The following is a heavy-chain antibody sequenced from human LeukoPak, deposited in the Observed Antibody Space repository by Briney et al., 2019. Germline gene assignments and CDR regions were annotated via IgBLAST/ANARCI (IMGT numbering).Heavy chain of an antibody. Sequence: GGSLRLSCAASGFTFSSYWMSWVRQAPGKGLEWVANIKQDGSEKYYVDFVKGRFTISRDNAKSSLYLQMNSLRAEDTAVYFCARGQTTMTNWGQGTLVTVSS. CDR3: ARGQTTMTN. J-gene: IGHJ4*02. CDR1: GFTFSSYW. D-gene: IGHD4-17*01. CDR2: IKQDGSEK. V-gene: IGHV3-7*03.